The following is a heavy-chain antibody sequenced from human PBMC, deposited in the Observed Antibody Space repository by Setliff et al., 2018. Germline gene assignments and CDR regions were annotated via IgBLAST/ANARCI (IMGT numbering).Heavy chain of an antibody. D-gene: IGHD2-21*01. CDR3: ARHDTTWPGVIDS. V-gene: IGHV3-23*01. CDR1: GFNFYDFA. CDR2: ISGLHFET. J-gene: IGHJ4*02. Sequence: LRLSCTTSGFNFYDFALSWVRQAPGKGLEWVSVISGLHFETSYAESVRGRFIISRDNSENTLYLQMSSLRAGDTAVYYCARHDTTWPGVIDSWGQGTLVTVSS.